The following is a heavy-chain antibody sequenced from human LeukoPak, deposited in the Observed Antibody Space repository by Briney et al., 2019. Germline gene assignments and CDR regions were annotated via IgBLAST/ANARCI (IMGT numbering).Heavy chain of an antibody. V-gene: IGHV3-48*02. J-gene: IGHJ4*02. CDR2: ITSSSSSI. D-gene: IGHD1-26*01. Sequence: GGPLRLSCAASEFTFSNSAMNWVRQAPGKGLEWVSYITSSSSSIYYADSVKGRFTISRDNAKNSLYLQMNSLRDEDTAVYYCARDRGSYGAADYWGQGTLVTVSS. CDR3: ARDRGSYGAADY. CDR1: EFTFSNSA.